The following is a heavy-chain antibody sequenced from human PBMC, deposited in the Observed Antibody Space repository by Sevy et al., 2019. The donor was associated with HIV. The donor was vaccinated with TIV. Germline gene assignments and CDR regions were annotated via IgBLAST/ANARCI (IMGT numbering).Heavy chain of an antibody. Sequence: GGSLRLSCAASGFTIRTYNMNWVRQAPGKGLEWVSSISSSSTYIYDGDSVNGRFTISRDNAKNLLYLQMSSLRAEDTAVYYCARDLVIPATTDYFYYGMDVWGQGTTVTVSS. CDR2: ISSSSTYI. J-gene: IGHJ6*02. D-gene: IGHD2-15*01. CDR3: ARDLVIPATTDYFYYGMDV. V-gene: IGHV3-21*01. CDR1: GFTIRTYN.